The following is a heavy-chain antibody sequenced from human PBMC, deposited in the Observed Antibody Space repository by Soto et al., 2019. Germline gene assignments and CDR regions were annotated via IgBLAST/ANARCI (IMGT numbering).Heavy chain of an antibody. CDR3: ARAQYCGGDCYPTYFDY. CDR2: ISISADYI. D-gene: IGHD2-21*02. V-gene: IGHV3-11*01. Sequence: LRLSCAASGFTFSDYYMGWIRQAPGKGLEWLSYISISADYIYYADSVKGRFTISRDNAKNSLFLQMNSLRAEDTAVYYCARAQYCGGDCYPTYFDYWGQGTLVTVSS. CDR1: GFTFSDYY. J-gene: IGHJ4*02.